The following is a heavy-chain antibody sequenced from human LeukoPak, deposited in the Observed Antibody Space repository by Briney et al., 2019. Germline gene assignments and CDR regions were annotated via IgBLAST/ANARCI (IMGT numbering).Heavy chain of an antibody. CDR1: GYTFTGYY. V-gene: IGHV1-2*02. Sequence: ASVKVSCKASGYTFTGYYMHWVRQAPGQGLEWMGWINPNSGGTNYAQKSQGRVTMTRDTSISTAYMELSRLRSDDTAVYYCGTEGDCSGGSCYPRNWFDPWGQGTLVTVSS. J-gene: IGHJ5*02. D-gene: IGHD2-15*01. CDR2: INPNSGGT. CDR3: GTEGDCSGGSCYPRNWFDP.